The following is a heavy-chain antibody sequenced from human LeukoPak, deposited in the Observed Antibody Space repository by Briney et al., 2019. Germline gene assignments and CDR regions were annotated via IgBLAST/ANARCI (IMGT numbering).Heavy chain of an antibody. V-gene: IGHV3-48*03. Sequence: GGSLRLSCAASGFTFSSYEMNWVRQAPGKGLEWVSYISSSGSTIYYADPVKGRFTISRENAKNSLYLQMNSLRAEDTAVYYCARDDSRYGMDVWGQGTTVTVSS. D-gene: IGHD3-22*01. J-gene: IGHJ6*02. CDR1: GFTFSSYE. CDR3: ARDDSRYGMDV. CDR2: ISSSGSTI.